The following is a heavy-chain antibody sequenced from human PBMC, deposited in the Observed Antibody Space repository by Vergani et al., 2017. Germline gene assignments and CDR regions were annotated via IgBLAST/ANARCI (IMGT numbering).Heavy chain of an antibody. J-gene: IGHJ5*02. CDR3: ASWGNTPREEENWFDP. V-gene: IGHV4-59*01. CDR1: GGSISSYY. D-gene: IGHD7-27*01. CDR2: IYYSGST. Sequence: QVQLQESGPGLVKPSETLSLTCTVSGGSISSYYWSWIRQPPGKGLEWIGYIYYSGSTNYNPSLKSRVTISVDKSKNQFSLKLSSVTAADTAVYYGASWGNTPREEENWFDPWGQGTLVTVSS.